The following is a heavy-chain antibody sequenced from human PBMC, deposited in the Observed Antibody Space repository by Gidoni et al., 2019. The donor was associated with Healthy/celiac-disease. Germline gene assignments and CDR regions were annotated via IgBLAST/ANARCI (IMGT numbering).Heavy chain of an antibody. J-gene: IGHJ6*02. CDR2: ISSSGSTI. V-gene: IGHV3-11*01. Sequence: QVQLVESGGGLVKPGGSLRLSCAASGFTFSDYYMSWIRQAHGKGLEWVSYISSSGSTIYYADSVKGRFTIARDNAKNSLYLQMNSLRAEDTAVYYCARDSSSSFYYYYGMDVWGQGTTVTVSS. CDR1: GFTFSDYY. D-gene: IGHD6-6*01. CDR3: ARDSSSSFYYYYGMDV.